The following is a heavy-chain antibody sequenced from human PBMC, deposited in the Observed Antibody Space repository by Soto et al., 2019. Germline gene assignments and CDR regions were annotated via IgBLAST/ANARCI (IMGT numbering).Heavy chain of an antibody. CDR2: ISYDGSNK. J-gene: IGHJ5*02. Sequence: LRLSCAASGFTFSSYGMHWVRQAPGKGLEWVAVISYDGSNKYYADSVKGRFTISRDNSKNTLYLQMNSLRAEDTAVYYCAKDTRYAWGQGTLVTVSS. CDR3: AKDTRYA. D-gene: IGHD5-12*01. CDR1: GFTFSSYG. V-gene: IGHV3-30*18.